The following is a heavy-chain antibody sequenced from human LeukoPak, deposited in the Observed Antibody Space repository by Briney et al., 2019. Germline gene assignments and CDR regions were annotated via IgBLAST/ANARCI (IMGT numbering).Heavy chain of an antibody. J-gene: IGHJ4*02. V-gene: IGHV3-21*01. D-gene: IGHD6-13*01. CDR2: ISSSSSYI. CDR1: GFTFSSYS. Sequence: GGSLRLSCAASGFTFSSYSMNWVRQAPGKGLEWVSSISSSSSYIYYADSVKGRFTISRDNAKNSLYLQMNGLRAEDTAVYYCARSYSSPDYFDYWGQGTLVTVSS. CDR3: ARSYSSPDYFDY.